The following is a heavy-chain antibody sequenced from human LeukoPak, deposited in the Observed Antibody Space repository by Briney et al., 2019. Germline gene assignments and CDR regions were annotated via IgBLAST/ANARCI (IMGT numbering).Heavy chain of an antibody. CDR3: AKVEDGSGYYAFDS. Sequence: GGPLRLSCAASGFTFRTYAMTWVRQAPGKGLDWVSGISASGGTTYYADSVKGRFTISRDNSKNTLYLHMNSLRAEDTAVFYCAKVEDGSGYYAFDSWGQGTLVTASS. D-gene: IGHD3-22*01. J-gene: IGHJ4*02. CDR1: GFTFRTYA. V-gene: IGHV3-23*01. CDR2: ISASGGTT.